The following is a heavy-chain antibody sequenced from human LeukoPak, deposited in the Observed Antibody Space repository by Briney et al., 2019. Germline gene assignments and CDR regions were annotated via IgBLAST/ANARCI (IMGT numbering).Heavy chain of an antibody. CDR2: ISDSGGRT. J-gene: IGHJ4*02. D-gene: IGHD3-10*01. V-gene: IGHV3-23*01. CDR3: PKRGVVIRLILVGFHKEAYYFDS. Sequence: PGGSLRLSCAVSGITLSNYGMSWVRQAPGKGLEWVAGISDSGGRTNYADSVKGRFTISRDNPKNTLYLQMNSLRAEDTAVYFCPKRGVVIRLILVGFHKEAYYFDSWGQGALVTVSS. CDR1: GITLSNYG.